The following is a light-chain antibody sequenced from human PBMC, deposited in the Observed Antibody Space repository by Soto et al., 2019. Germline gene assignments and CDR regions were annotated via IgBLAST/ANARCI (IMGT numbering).Light chain of an antibody. J-gene: IGKJ1*01. CDR2: GAS. CDR1: QGMSSY. Sequence: TQSPSSFSASTGDRVTITCRASQGMSSYLAWYQQKPGQAPRLLIYGASNRATGIQDRFSGSGSGTESTLTIRRQEHEDLAVYYCKQYGSSGTFGQGTKVDIK. V-gene: IGKV3-20*01. CDR3: KQYGSSGT.